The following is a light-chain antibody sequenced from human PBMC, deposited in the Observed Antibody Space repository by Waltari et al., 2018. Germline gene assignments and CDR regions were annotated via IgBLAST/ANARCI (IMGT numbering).Light chain of an antibody. V-gene: IGKV1-33*01. Sequence: DIQMTQSPSSLSASVGDRVSITCQASQYISYYLNWYQQKPGKAPKLLIFDASKLETGVPSRFTGSGSGTDFTFTISGLQPEDIATYYCQQYDDFPHTFGQGTKLEIK. J-gene: IGKJ2*01. CDR2: DAS. CDR3: QQYDDFPHT. CDR1: QYISYY.